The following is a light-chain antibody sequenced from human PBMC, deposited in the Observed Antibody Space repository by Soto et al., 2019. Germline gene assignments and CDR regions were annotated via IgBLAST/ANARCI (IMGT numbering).Light chain of an antibody. CDR2: DAS. J-gene: IGKJ1*01. CDR1: QGISSA. V-gene: IGKV1-13*02. CDR3: QQVNSYPMGT. Sequence: AIQLTQSPSSLSASVGDRVTITCRASQGISSALAWYQQKPGKAPKLLIYDASSLESGVPSRFSGSGSGTDFTLTISSLQPEDFATYYCQQVNSYPMGTFGQGTKVEIK.